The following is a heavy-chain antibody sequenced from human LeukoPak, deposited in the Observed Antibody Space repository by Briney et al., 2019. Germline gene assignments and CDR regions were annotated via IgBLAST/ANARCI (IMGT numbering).Heavy chain of an antibody. CDR1: GXTFSSYA. Sequence: PGGPLRLSCAASGXTFSSYAMHWVRQAPGKGLEWVAVISYDGSNKYYADSVKGRFTISRDNSKNTLYLQMNSLRAEDTAVYYCARDGGAMIVVVKALDYWGQGTLVTVSS. CDR2: ISYDGSNK. D-gene: IGHD3-22*01. V-gene: IGHV3-30-3*01. CDR3: ARDGGAMIVVVKALDY. J-gene: IGHJ4*02.